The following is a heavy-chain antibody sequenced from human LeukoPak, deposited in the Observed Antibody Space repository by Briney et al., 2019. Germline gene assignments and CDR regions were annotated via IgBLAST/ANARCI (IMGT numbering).Heavy chain of an antibody. CDR3: AKASGSYWPGAFDI. D-gene: IGHD1-26*01. Sequence: GGSLRLSCAASGFTFSSYWMSWVRQAPGKGLEWVANIKQDGSEKYYVDSVKGRFTISRDNAKNSLYLQMNSLRAEDTAVYYCAKASGSYWPGAFDIWGQGTMVTVSS. V-gene: IGHV3-7*03. J-gene: IGHJ3*02. CDR2: IKQDGSEK. CDR1: GFTFSSYW.